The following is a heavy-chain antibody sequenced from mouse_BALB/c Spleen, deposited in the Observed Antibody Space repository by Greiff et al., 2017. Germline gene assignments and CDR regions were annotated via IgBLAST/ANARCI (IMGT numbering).Heavy chain of an antibody. CDR3: AREPYGPYYYAMDY. CDR1: GYTFTSYY. J-gene: IGHJ4*01. Sequence: QVQLQQSGPELVKPGASVKMSCKASGYTFTSYYIHWVKQRPGQGLEWIGWIYPGDGSTKYNEKFKGKTTLTADKSSSTAYMLLSSLTSEDSAIYFCAREPYGPYYYAMDYWGQGTSVTVSS. V-gene: IGHV1S56*01. D-gene: IGHD1-1*01. CDR2: IYPGDGST.